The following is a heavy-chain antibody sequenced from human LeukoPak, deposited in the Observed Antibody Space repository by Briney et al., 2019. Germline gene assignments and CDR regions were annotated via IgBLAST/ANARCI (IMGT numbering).Heavy chain of an antibody. CDR1: GFTFSSYN. J-gene: IGHJ4*02. V-gene: IGHV3-21*01. Sequence: PGGSLRLSCAASGFTFSSYNMNWVRQAPGKGLEWVSSITTSSYIYYADSVKGRFTISRDNAKNSLSLQMNSLRAEDTAVYYCARDHEYVPDFWGQGTLVTVSS. CDR2: ITTSSYI. CDR3: ARDHEYVPDF. D-gene: IGHD2-2*01.